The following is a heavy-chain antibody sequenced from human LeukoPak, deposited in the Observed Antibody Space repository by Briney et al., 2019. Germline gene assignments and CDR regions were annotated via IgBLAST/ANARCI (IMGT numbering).Heavy chain of an antibody. J-gene: IGHJ3*02. V-gene: IGHV4-30-2*01. CDR1: GGSISSGDYY. D-gene: IGHD3-22*01. Sequence: SETLSLTCTVSGGSISSGDYYWSWIRQPPGRGLGWIGYIYHSGSTYYNPSLKSRVTISVDTSKNQFSLKRSSVTAADTAVYYCARVIPYYDSRELISSSGQTLYAFDIWGQGTMVTVSS. CDR3: ARVIPYYDSRELISSSGQTLYAFDI. CDR2: IYHSGST.